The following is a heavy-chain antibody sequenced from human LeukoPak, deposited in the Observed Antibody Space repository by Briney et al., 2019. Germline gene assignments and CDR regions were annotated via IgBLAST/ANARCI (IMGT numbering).Heavy chain of an antibody. CDR3: ARSGLSRFDY. CDR1: GFTFSIYA. V-gene: IGHV3-23*01. Sequence: PGGSLRLSCAASGFTFSIYAVSWVRQAPGKGLEWVSAFSGSGGSTYYADSVKGRFTISRDNSKNTLYLQMNSLRAEDTAVYYCARSGLSRFDYWGQGTLVTVSS. CDR2: FSGSGGST. J-gene: IGHJ4*02. D-gene: IGHD4/OR15-4a*01.